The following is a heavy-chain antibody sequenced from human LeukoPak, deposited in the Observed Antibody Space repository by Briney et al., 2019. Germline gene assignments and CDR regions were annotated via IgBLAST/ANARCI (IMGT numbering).Heavy chain of an antibody. V-gene: IGHV1-24*01. J-gene: IGHJ4*02. CDR3: ATGPMPAAYFDY. D-gene: IGHD2-2*01. CDR2: FDPEDGET. CDR1: GYTLTELS. Sequence: ASVKVSCKVSGYTLTELSMHWVRQAPGKGLEWMGGFDPEDGETIYAQKFQGRVTMTEDTSTDTAYMELSSLRSEDTAVYYCATGPMPAAYFDYWGQGTLVTVPS.